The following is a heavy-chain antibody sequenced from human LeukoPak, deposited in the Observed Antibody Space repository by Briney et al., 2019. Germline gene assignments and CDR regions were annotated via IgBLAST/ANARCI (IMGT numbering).Heavy chain of an antibody. Sequence: GGSLRLSCAASGFTFSNYAMSWVRQAPGKGLEWVAVISYDGSNKYYAGSVKGRFTISRDNSKNTLYLQMNSLRAEDTAVYYCAKHYSSSWSPYFDYWGQGTLVTVSS. CDR1: GFTFSNYA. CDR3: AKHYSSSWSPYFDY. CDR2: ISYDGSNK. J-gene: IGHJ4*02. V-gene: IGHV3-30*18. D-gene: IGHD6-13*01.